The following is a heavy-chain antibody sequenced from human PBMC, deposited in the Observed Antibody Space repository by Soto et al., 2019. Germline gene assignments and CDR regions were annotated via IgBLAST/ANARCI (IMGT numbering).Heavy chain of an antibody. CDR1: GFTFSNAW. CDR3: TTRRITIFGVVPG. J-gene: IGHJ4*02. D-gene: IGHD3-3*01. CDR2: IKSKTDGGTT. Sequence: EVQLVESGGGLVKPGGSLRLSCAASGFTFSNAWMNWVRQAPGKGLEWVGRIKSKTDGGTTDYAVPVKGRFTISRDDSKNTLYLQMNSLKTEDTAVYYCTTRRITIFGVVPGWGQGTLVTVSS. V-gene: IGHV3-15*07.